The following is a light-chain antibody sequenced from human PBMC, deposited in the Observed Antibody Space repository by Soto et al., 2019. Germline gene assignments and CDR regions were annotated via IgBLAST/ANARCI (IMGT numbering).Light chain of an antibody. CDR2: EVS. Sequence: QSVLTQPASVSGSPGQSITISCTRTSSDVGSYNFVSWYQQHPGKVPKVMIYEVSKRPSGVSDRFSGSKSGNTASLTISGFQAEDEADYYCCADAGRSTYVFGTGTKLTVL. V-gene: IGLV2-23*02. CDR3: CADAGRSTYV. J-gene: IGLJ1*01. CDR1: SSDVGSYNF.